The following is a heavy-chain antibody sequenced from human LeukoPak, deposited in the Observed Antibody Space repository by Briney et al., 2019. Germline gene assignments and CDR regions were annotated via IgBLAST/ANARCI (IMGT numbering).Heavy chain of an antibody. CDR2: INHSGST. Sequence: SETLSLTCAVYGGSFSGYYWSWIPQPPGKGLEWIGEINHSGSTNYNPSLKSRVTISVDTSKNQFSLKLSSVTAADTAVYYCAICGGDCYSMDYWGQGTPVTVSS. D-gene: IGHD2-21*02. CDR3: AICGGDCYSMDY. V-gene: IGHV4-34*01. J-gene: IGHJ4*02. CDR1: GGSFSGYY.